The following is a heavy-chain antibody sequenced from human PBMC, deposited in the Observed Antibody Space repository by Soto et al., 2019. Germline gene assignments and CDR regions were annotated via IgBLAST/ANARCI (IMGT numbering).Heavy chain of an antibody. Sequence: QVQLIQSGAEVKKPGASVKVACKPSGYTFPSYGITWVRQAPGQGLEWVGWIDVDRGTTNYAQKFHGRVTMTADTPTTTVYMELRSLRSDHTAVYYCGRGDYGDYWGQGTLVIVSS. CDR2: IDVDRGTT. CDR1: GYTFPSYG. J-gene: IGHJ4*02. CDR3: GRGDYGDY. V-gene: IGHV1-18*01.